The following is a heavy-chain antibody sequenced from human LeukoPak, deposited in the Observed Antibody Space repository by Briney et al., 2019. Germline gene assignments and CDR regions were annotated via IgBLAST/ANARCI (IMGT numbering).Heavy chain of an antibody. J-gene: IGHJ4*02. CDR1: GYSISSGYY. Sequence: SETLSLTCTVSGYSISSGYYWGWIRQPPGKGLEWIGSIYHSGSTYYNPSLKSRVTISVDTSKNQFSLKLSSVTAADTAVYYCARERHYYDSSGYYYCFDYWGQGTLVTVSS. V-gene: IGHV4-38-2*02. CDR3: ARERHYYDSSGYYYCFDY. D-gene: IGHD3-22*01. CDR2: IYHSGST.